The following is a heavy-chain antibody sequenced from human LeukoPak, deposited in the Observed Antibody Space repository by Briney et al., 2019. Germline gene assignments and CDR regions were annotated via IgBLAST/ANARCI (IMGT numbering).Heavy chain of an antibody. D-gene: IGHD2-21*02. CDR1: GYTFTSYG. V-gene: IGHV1-69*13. J-gene: IGHJ4*02. CDR3: ARVSGTYCGGDCYHPYYFDY. Sequence: ASVKVSCKASGYTFTSYGISWVRQAPGQGLEWMGGIIPIFGTANYAQKFQGRVTITADESTSTAYMELSSLRSEDTAVYYCARVSGTYCGGDCYHPYYFDYWGQGTLVTVSS. CDR2: IIPIFGTA.